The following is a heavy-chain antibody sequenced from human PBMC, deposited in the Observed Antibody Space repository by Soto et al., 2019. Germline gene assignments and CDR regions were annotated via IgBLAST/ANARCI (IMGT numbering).Heavy chain of an antibody. CDR1: GFSLSSIGEG. Sequence: QITLKESGPTLVKPTQTLTLTCTFPGFSLSSIGEGVGWIRQPPGKALEWLALIYWDDYKLSSPSLKSRLTITKDTSKNQVVLTMTNMDPVDTATYYCVQSRCGGDCLQSYSSHSYYGLDVWGQGTTVTVSS. D-gene: IGHD2-21*02. CDR2: IYWDDYK. V-gene: IGHV2-5*02. J-gene: IGHJ6*02. CDR3: VQSRCGGDCLQSYSSHSYYGLDV.